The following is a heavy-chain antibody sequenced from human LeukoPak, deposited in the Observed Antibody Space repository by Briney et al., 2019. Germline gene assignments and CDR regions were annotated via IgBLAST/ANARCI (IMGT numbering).Heavy chain of an antibody. J-gene: IGHJ6*03. CDR2: MNPNSGNT. Sequence: ASVKVSCKASGYTFTSYDINWVRQATGQGLEWMGWMNPNSGNTGYAQKFQGRVTITRNTSISTAYMELSSLRSEDTAVYYCARGWRGSKRPSLWPIRKKDYYYYYYMDVWGKGTTVTVSS. CDR1: GYTFTSYD. CDR3: ARGWRGSKRPSLWPIRKKDYYYYYYMDV. D-gene: IGHD1-26*01. V-gene: IGHV1-8*03.